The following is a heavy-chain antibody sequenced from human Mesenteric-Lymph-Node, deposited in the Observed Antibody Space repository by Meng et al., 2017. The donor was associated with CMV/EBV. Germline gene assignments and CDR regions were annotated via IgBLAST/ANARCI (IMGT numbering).Heavy chain of an antibody. CDR2: IWYDGSNQ. CDR1: GLSFSNYG. Sequence: GESLKISCAASGLSFSNYGMHWVRQAPGKGLEWVAVIWYDGSNQNYAASVKGRFTISRDNSKNTLYLQMNSLRAEDTAVYYCARRGYSGYHYYYYGMDVWGQGTTVTVSS. D-gene: IGHD5-12*01. J-gene: IGHJ6*02. CDR3: ARRGYSGYHYYYYGMDV. V-gene: IGHV3-33*01.